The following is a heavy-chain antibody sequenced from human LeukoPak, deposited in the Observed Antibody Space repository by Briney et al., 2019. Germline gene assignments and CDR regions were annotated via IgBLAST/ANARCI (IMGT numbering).Heavy chain of an antibody. D-gene: IGHD3-3*01. Sequence: GESLEISCKGSGYSFTSYWIGWVRQMPGKGPEWMGIIYPGDSDTRYSPSFQGQVTISADKSISTAYLQWSSLKASDTAMYYCARRTPFWSGYYEAYYFDYWGQGTLVTVSS. J-gene: IGHJ4*02. CDR2: IYPGDSDT. V-gene: IGHV5-51*01. CDR3: ARRTPFWSGYYEAYYFDY. CDR1: GYSFTSYW.